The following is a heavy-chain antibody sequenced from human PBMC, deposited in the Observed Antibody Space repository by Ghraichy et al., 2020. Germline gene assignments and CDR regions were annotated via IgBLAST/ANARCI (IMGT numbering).Heavy chain of an antibody. V-gene: IGHV3-23*01. D-gene: IGHD6-19*01. CDR3: ARDWENSGWASPHDY. Sequence: GESLNISCAASGFTFSSYAMSWVRQAPGKGLEWVSAITGSSGSRYYGGSVKGRFTISRDNSKNTLYLQLNSLRAEDTAVDYCARDWENSGWASPHDYGGQGTLVTVSS. CDR2: ITGSSGSR. CDR1: GFTFSSYA. J-gene: IGHJ4*02.